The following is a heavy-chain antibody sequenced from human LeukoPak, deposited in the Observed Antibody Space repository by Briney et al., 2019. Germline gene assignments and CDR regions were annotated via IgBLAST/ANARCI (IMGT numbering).Heavy chain of an antibody. CDR3: ARGGRGSLNYDFNGRNKLKEAFDI. CDR1: GYTFTSYY. D-gene: IGHD3-3*01. V-gene: IGHV1-46*01. CDR2: INPSGGST. J-gene: IGHJ3*02. Sequence: ASVKVSCKASGYTFTSYYMHWVRQAPGQGLEWMGIINPSGGSTSYAQKFQGRVTMTRDTSTSTVYMELSSLRSEDTAVYYCARGGRGSLNYDFNGRNKLKEAFDIWAKGQWSPSLQ.